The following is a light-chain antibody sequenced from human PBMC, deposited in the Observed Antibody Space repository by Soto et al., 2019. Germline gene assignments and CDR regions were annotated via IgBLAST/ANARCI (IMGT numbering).Light chain of an antibody. V-gene: IGLV2-14*01. CDR3: SSYTSDTSPYV. CDR2: EVN. J-gene: IGLJ1*01. CDR1: SSDVCGYNY. Sequence: QSALTQPASVSGSPGQSITISCTGTSSDVCGYNYVSWYQLHPGKAPKLIIYEVNNRPSGLSNRFSGSKSGNTASLTISGLQADDEGDYYCSSYTSDTSPYVFGTGTKVTVL.